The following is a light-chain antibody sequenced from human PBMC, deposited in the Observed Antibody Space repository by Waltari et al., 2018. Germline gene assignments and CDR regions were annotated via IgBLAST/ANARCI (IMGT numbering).Light chain of an antibody. V-gene: IGKV1-39*01. Sequence: DIQVTQSPSSLSASVGDKVIITCRTSENIKTYINWYQQTPGKAPRLLIYAASNLHSEVPSRFSGGRSETEFTLTIPNVHPDDFATYYCQQSYSLESFGQGTRVEIK. CDR3: QQSYSLES. CDR1: ENIKTY. J-gene: IGKJ1*01. CDR2: AAS.